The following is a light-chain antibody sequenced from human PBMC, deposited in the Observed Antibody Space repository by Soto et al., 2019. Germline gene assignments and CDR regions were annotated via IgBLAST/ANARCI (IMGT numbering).Light chain of an antibody. CDR1: QSVSSN. V-gene: IGKV3-15*01. J-gene: IGKJ3*01. Sequence: IMMTQSPATLSVSPGERATLSCRASQSVSSNLAWYQQKPGQAPNLLIYGASPRATGIPPRFSGSGSGTEFTLTISSLQSEDFAVYYCQQYNSWPPLITFGPGTKVDIK. CDR2: GAS. CDR3: QQYNSWPPLIT.